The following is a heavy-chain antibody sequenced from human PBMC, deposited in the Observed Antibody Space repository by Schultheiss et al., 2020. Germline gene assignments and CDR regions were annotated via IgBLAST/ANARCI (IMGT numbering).Heavy chain of an antibody. Sequence: WGSLRLSCAGSGFTFYAYALTWVRQAPGKGLEWVSTISSSSAKINYADSVKGRFTVSRDNSKDTMYLQMNSLRAEDTAVYYCAKVDYYHGVEVWGLGTTVTVSS. CDR3: AKVDYYHGVEV. J-gene: IGHJ6*02. CDR1: GFTFYAYA. V-gene: IGHV3-23*01. CDR2: ISSSSAKI.